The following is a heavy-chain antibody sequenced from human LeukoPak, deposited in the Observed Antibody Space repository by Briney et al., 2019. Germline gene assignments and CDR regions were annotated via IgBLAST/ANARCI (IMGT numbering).Heavy chain of an antibody. D-gene: IGHD2-8*01. CDR1: GFTFSSYA. Sequence: LGGSLRLSCAASGFTFSSYAMSWVRQAPGKGLEWVSAISDSGGSTYYADSVKGRFTISRDNSKNTLYLQMNSLRAEDTAVYYCARAEPYCTNGVCYQGDYWGQGTLVTVSS. V-gene: IGHV3-23*01. CDR3: ARAEPYCTNGVCYQGDY. CDR2: ISDSGGST. J-gene: IGHJ4*02.